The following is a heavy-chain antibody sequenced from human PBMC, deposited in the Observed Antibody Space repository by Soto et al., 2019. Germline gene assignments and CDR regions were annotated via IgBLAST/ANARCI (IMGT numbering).Heavy chain of an antibody. CDR3: AKWNGYGDH. J-gene: IGHJ4*02. CDR1: GFSFSTYG. V-gene: IGHV3-23*01. Sequence: EVQLLESGGGLVQPGGSLRLSCAVSGFSFSTYGVTWVRQAPGKGLEWVSGVSGGSGTTHYADSVKGRFTITGDTSKNTVYLQMNSLRVEDTAVYYCAKWNGYGDHWGQGILVTVSS. CDR2: VSGGSGTT. D-gene: IGHD1-1*01.